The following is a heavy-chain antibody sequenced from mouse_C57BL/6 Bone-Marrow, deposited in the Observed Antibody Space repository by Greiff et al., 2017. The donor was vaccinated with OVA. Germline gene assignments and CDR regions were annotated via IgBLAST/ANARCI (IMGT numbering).Heavy chain of an antibody. J-gene: IGHJ2*01. V-gene: IGHV1-50*01. CDR2: IDPSDSYT. D-gene: IGHD2-3*01. CDR3: ARRDDDYYGFDY. Sequence: QVQLQQPGAELVKPGASVKLSCKASGYTFTSYWMQWVKQRPGQGLEWIGEIDPSDSYTNYNQKFKGKATLTVDTSSSTAYMQLSSLTSEDSAVDYCARRDDDYYGFDYWGQGTTLTVSS. CDR1: GYTFTSYW.